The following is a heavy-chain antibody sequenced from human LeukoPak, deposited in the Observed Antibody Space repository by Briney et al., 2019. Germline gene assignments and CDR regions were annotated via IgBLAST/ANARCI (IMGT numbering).Heavy chain of an antibody. Sequence: PSETLSLTCAVYGASLSGNYWTWIRQPPGKGLEWLGEISHRGITIYNPSLKSRVPISVDTSNKPFSLRLSSPPAPGPPLSFCARDTPFRICGRETLVTVSS. D-gene: IGHD1-14*01. CDR2: ISHRGIT. V-gene: IGHV4-34*01. CDR1: GASLSGNY. CDR3: ARDTPFRI. J-gene: IGHJ1*01.